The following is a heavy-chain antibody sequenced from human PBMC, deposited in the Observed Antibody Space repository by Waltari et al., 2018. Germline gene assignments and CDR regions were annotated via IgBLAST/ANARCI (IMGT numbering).Heavy chain of an antibody. Sequence: QVQLQQWGAGLLKPSETLSLTCAVYGGSFSGYYCSWIRQPPGKGLEWIGEINQSGSSNYNPSRRSRVTISVDTSKSQFSLKLSSVTAADTAVYYCARGGGYYPYAFDIWGQGTMVTVSS. CDR2: INQSGSS. V-gene: IGHV4-34*01. CDR1: GGSFSGYY. J-gene: IGHJ3*02. CDR3: ARGGGYYPYAFDI. D-gene: IGHD3-22*01.